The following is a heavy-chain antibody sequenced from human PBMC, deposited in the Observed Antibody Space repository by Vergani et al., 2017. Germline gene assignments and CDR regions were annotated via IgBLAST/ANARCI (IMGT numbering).Heavy chain of an antibody. CDR3: AKVEMATAGFDY. CDR2: IIPILGIA. CDR1: GYTFTGYY. V-gene: IGHV1-2*02. D-gene: IGHD5-24*01. Sequence: QVQLVQSGAEVKKPGASVKVSCKASGYTFTGYYMHWVRQAPGQGLEWMGRIIPILGIANYAQKFQGRVTMTRDTSISTAYMELSRLRSDDTAVYYCAKVEMATAGFDYWGQGTLVTVSS. J-gene: IGHJ4*02.